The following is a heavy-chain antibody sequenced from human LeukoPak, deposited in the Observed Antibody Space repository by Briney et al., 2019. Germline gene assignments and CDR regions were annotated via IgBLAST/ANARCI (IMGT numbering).Heavy chain of an antibody. J-gene: IGHJ6*02. D-gene: IGHD3-10*01. CDR1: GGSISSYY. Sequence: SETLSLTCTVSGGSISSYYWSWIRQPPGKGLEWIGYIYYSGSTNYNPSLKSRVTISVDTSKNQFSLKLSSLTAADTAVYYCARELVRGVNYYGMDVWGQGTTVTVSS. CDR3: ARELVRGVNYYGMDV. V-gene: IGHV4-59*01. CDR2: IYYSGST.